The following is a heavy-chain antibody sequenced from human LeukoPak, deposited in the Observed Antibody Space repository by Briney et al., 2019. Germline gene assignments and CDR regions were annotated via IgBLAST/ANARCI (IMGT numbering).Heavy chain of an antibody. CDR3: VRGRGYNYYFFDY. CDR2: IYPGDSDT. CDR1: GYSFTSYW. V-gene: IGHV5-51*01. Sequence: GEPLKISCKGSGYSFTSYWIGWVRQMPGKGLEWMGIIYPGDSDTRYSPSFQGQVTISADKSISTAYLQWSSLKASDTAMYYCVRGRGYNYYFFDYWGQGTLVTVSS. J-gene: IGHJ4*02. D-gene: IGHD5-18*01.